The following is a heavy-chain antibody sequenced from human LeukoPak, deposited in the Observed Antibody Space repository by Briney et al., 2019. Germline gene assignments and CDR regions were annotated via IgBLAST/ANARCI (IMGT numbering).Heavy chain of an antibody. D-gene: IGHD3-9*01. Sequence: SETLSLTCTVSGGSISSSSYYWGWIRQPPGKGLEWIGNIYYSGSPYYNPSLKSRVTISVDTSKNQFSLKLTSVTAADTAVYYCARASRLALFDYWGQGTLVTVSS. V-gene: IGHV4-39*07. CDR2: IYYSGSP. J-gene: IGHJ4*02. CDR1: GGSISSSSYY. CDR3: ARASRLALFDY.